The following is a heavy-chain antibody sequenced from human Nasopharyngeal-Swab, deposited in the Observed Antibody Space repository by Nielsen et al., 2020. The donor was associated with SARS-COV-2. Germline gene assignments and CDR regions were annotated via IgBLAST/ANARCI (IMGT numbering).Heavy chain of an antibody. Sequence: WIRKPPGKGLEWVSYISSSGSTIYYADSVKGRFTISRDNAKNSLYLQMNSLRAEDTAVYYCARASVPAAIGVFGFDYWGQGTLVTVSS. D-gene: IGHD2-2*01. CDR3: ARASVPAAIGVFGFDY. V-gene: IGHV3-48*03. J-gene: IGHJ4*02. CDR2: ISSSGSTI.